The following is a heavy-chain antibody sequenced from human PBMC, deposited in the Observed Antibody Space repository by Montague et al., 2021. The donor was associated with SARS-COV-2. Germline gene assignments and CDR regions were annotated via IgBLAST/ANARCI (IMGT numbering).Heavy chain of an antibody. CDR3: ERDKVAGRGYYLEY. V-gene: IGHV4-34*11. J-gene: IGHJ4*02. CDR1: GGSFSDNY. Sequence: SETLSLTCAVYGGSFSDNYWSWIRKPPGKGLEWIGYIYYSGSTNYNPSLKSRVSMSVDTSKNQFSLHLSSVTAADTAVYYCERDKVAGRGYYLEYWGQGALLTVSS. D-gene: IGHD6-19*01. CDR2: IYYSGST.